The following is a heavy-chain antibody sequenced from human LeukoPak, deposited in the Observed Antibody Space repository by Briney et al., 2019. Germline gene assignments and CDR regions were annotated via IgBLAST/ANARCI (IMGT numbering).Heavy chain of an antibody. CDR3: TTDLAYYHDSSGFAGYFDY. Sequence: GGSLRLSCVASGFTFSSYWMHWVRQAPGKGLVWVSRINRDGSSTTYADSVKGRFTISRDNAKNTLYLQMNSLKTEDTAVYYCTTDLAYYHDSSGFAGYFDYWGQGTLVTVSS. V-gene: IGHV3-74*01. CDR1: GFTFSSYW. D-gene: IGHD3-22*01. CDR2: INRDGSST. J-gene: IGHJ4*02.